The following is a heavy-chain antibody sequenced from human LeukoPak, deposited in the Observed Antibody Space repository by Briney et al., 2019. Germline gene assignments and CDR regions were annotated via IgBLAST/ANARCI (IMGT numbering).Heavy chain of an antibody. Sequence: SETLSLTCTVSGASISSSHYFWGWLRQPPGKGLEYIGGVYHTGTTYYNPSLKSRVIVSVDTSKNQFSLQLSSVTAADTAVYYCARGTGWSNYPNWFDPWGQGTLVTVSS. J-gene: IGHJ5*02. CDR2: VYHTGTT. CDR1: GASISSSHYF. V-gene: IGHV4-39*07. CDR3: ARGTGWSNYPNWFDP. D-gene: IGHD6-19*01.